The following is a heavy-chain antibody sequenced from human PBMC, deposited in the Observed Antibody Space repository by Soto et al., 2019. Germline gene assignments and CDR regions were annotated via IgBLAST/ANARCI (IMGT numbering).Heavy chain of an antibody. V-gene: IGHV5-51*01. Sequence: GESLKISCKGSGNSFTTFWIACVRQLPGKGLEWMGMIYPGDSDTRYNPSFQGQVTISADKSTSAAYLQWGSLMAADTAIYYCARLRLTPYAPEYSGQGTMVTVSS. D-gene: IGHD3-9*01. J-gene: IGHJ4*02. CDR3: ARLRLTPYAPEY. CDR2: IYPGDSDT. CDR1: GNSFTTFW.